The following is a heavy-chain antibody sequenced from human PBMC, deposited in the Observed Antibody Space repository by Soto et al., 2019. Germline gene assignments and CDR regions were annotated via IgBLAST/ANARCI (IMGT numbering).Heavy chain of an antibody. D-gene: IGHD6-19*01. Sequence: QVQLQESGPGLVKPSETLSLTCTVSGDSVRSYYWSWIRQPPGKGLEWIGYTSYSGTTTYNPSLKSRVTMSVDTPKNEFSLKVSSVTAADTAVYSCSRVLYTSGWESDYWGQGTLVTVSS. CDR1: GDSVRSYY. J-gene: IGHJ4*02. V-gene: IGHV4-59*02. CDR3: SRVLYTSGWESDY. CDR2: TSYSGTT.